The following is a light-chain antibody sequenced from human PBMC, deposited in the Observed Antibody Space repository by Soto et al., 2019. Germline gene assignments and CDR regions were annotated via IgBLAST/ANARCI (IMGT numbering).Light chain of an antibody. CDR3: SSYAGGIKWV. J-gene: IGLJ7*01. CDR2: EVS. Sequence: QSALTQPPSASGSPGQSVTISCTGTSGDVGGYNFVSWYQQHPGKAPKFMIYEVSKRPSGVPDRFSGSKSGYTASLTVSGLQAEDEADYYCSSYAGGIKWVFGGGTQLTVL. V-gene: IGLV2-8*01. CDR1: SGDVGGYNF.